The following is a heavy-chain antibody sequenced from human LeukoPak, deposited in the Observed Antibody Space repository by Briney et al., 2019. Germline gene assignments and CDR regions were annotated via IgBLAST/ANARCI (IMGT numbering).Heavy chain of an antibody. Sequence: GGSLRLSCAASGFTFSSYSTNWVRQAPGKGLEWVSSISSSSSYIYYADSVKGRFTISRDNAKNSLYLQMNSLRAEDTAVYYCAGQAVVVVAASDYWGQGTLVTVSS. D-gene: IGHD2-15*01. J-gene: IGHJ4*02. CDR3: AGQAVVVVAASDY. CDR1: GFTFSSYS. V-gene: IGHV3-21*01. CDR2: ISSSSSYI.